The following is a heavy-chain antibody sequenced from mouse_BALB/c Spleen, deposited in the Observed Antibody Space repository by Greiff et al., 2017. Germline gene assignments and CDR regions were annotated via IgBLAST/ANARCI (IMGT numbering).Heavy chain of an antibody. V-gene: IGHV1S81*02. J-gene: IGHJ4*01. CDR2: INPSNGRT. CDR3: ARTWDDDYAMDD. CDR1: GYTFTSYW. D-gene: IGHD4-1*01. Sequence: QVQLQQPGADLVKPGASVKLSCKASGYTFTSYWMHWVKQRPGQGLEWIGEINPSNGRTNYNEKFKSKATLTVDKSSSTAYMQLSSLTSEDSAVYYCARTWDDDYAMDDWGQGTSVTVSS.